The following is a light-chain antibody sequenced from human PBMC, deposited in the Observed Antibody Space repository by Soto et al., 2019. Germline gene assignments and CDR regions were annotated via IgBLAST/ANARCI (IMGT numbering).Light chain of an antibody. CDR2: GAS. CDR3: QQANSFPS. Sequence: DIQMTQSPSSVSASVGDRVTITCRASQDVSNWLAWYQQKPGKAPKLLISGASSLQSGVPSRFSGSGSGTDFSLTISSLQPEDCATYFCQQANSFPSFGQGTRLEIK. CDR1: QDVSNW. J-gene: IGKJ5*01. V-gene: IGKV1-12*02.